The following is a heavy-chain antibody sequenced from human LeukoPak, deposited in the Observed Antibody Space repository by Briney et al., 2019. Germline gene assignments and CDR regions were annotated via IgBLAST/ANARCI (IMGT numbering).Heavy chain of an antibody. J-gene: IGHJ3*02. D-gene: IGHD6-6*01. Sequence: ASVKVSCKASGGTFSSYAISWVRQAPGQGLGWMGGIIPIFGTANYAQKFQGRVTITTDESTSTAYMELSSLRSEDTAVYYCARDRRHDAFDIWGQGTMVTVSS. CDR1: GGTFSSYA. CDR2: IIPIFGTA. V-gene: IGHV1-69*05. CDR3: ARDRRHDAFDI.